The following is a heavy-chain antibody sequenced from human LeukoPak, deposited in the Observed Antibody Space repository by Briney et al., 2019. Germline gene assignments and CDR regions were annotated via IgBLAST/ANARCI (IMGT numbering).Heavy chain of an antibody. J-gene: IGHJ6*02. Sequence: GGSLRLSCAASGFTFSSYAMSWVRQAPGKGLEWVSYISSSSTIYYADSVKGRFTISRDNAKNSLYLQMNSLRAEDTAVYYCAKGGKAGYYWRYYYYGMDVWGQGTTVTVSS. D-gene: IGHD3-9*01. CDR1: GFTFSSYA. V-gene: IGHV3-48*04. CDR3: AKGGKAGYYWRYYYYGMDV. CDR2: ISSSSTI.